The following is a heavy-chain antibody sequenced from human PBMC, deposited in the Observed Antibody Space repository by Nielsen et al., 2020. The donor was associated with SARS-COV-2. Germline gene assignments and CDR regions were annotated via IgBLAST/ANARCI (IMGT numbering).Heavy chain of an antibody. CDR3: AKDTATYYYYYYGMDV. V-gene: IGHV3-30*02. CDR2: IWYDGSNK. Sequence: GESLKISCAASGFTFSSYGMHWVRQAPGKGLEWVAVIWYDGSNKYYADSVKGRFTISRDNSKNTLYLQMNSLRAEDTAVYYCAKDTATYYYYYYGMDVWGQGTTVTVSS. CDR1: GFTFSSYG. J-gene: IGHJ6*02. D-gene: IGHD5-18*01.